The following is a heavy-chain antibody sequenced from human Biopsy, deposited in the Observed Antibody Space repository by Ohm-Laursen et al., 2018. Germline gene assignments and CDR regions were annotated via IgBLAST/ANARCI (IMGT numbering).Heavy chain of an antibody. D-gene: IGHD3-3*01. V-gene: IGHV4-59*11. J-gene: IGHJ4*02. CDR3: AKGITVYGVVLPYYFDD. CDR2: FYGSGNT. Sequence: GTLSLTCTVSGASLSSHYWSWIRQPPGKGLEWLGYFYGSGNTYYNPSLKSRVTISVDPSKNQFSLKLNAVTAADTAVYYCAKGITVYGVVLPYYFDDWGQGTLVIVSS. CDR1: GASLSSHY.